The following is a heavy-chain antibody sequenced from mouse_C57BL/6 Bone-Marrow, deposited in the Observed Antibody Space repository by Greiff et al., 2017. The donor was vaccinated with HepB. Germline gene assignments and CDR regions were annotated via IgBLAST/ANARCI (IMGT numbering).Heavy chain of an antibody. CDR3: AKKTEGGYAMDY. V-gene: IGHV2-4*01. Sequence: VQLVESGPGLVQPSQSLSITCTVSGFSLTSYGVHWVRQPPGKGLEWLGVIWSGGSTDYNAAFISRLSISKDNSKSQVFFKMNSLQADDTAIYYCAKKTEGGYAMDYWGQGTSVTVSS. CDR1: GFSLTSYG. CDR2: IWSGGST. J-gene: IGHJ4*01.